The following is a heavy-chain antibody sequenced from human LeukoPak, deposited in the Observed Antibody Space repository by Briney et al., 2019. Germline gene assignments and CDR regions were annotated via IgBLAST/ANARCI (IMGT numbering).Heavy chain of an antibody. D-gene: IGHD1-1*01. J-gene: IGHJ6*03. V-gene: IGHV3-7*01. CDR1: GFTFSSYW. Sequence: PGGSLRLSCAASGFTFSSYWMSWVRQAPGKGLEWVANIKQDGSEKYYVDSVKSRFTVSRDNAKNSLYLQMNTLRAEDTAVYYCARQGQELAYSYYYMDVWGKGTTVTVSS. CDR3: ARQGQELAYSYYYMDV. CDR2: IKQDGSEK.